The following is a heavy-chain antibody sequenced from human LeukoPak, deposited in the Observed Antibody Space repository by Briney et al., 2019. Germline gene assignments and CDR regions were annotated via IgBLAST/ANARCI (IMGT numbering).Heavy chain of an antibody. CDR3: ARDVHGDYGSGWFDP. CDR2: IMPLFGTA. CDR1: GGTFNNSA. Sequence: SVKVSCKTSGGTFNNSAISWVRQAPGQGLEWLGGIMPLFGTAGYAQKFQGKVTITKDESTRTVYLELTSLTSDDTAVYYCARDVHGDYGSGWFDPWGQGTLVSVSS. D-gene: IGHD4-17*01. V-gene: IGHV1-69*05. J-gene: IGHJ5*02.